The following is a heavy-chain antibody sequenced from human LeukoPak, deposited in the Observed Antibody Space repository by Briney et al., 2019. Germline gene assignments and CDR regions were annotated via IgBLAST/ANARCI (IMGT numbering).Heavy chain of an antibody. CDR2: IIPIRGIP. CDR3: ATEAIVVVTARDYWYFDL. D-gene: IGHD2-21*02. Sequence: SVTVSFKASGGTFSSYAISWVRQAPGQGREWMGRIIPIRGIPNYAQKFQGRVTITADKSTTTAYMELSSLRSEDTAVYYCATEAIVVVTARDYWYFDLWGRGTLVTVSS. V-gene: IGHV1-69*04. CDR1: GGTFSSYA. J-gene: IGHJ2*01.